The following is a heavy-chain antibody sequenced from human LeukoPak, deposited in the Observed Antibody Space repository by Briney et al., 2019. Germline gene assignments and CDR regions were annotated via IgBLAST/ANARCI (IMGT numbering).Heavy chain of an antibody. J-gene: IGHJ6*04. CDR1: GYSFTDYW. V-gene: IGHV5-10-1*01. D-gene: IGHD2-2*02. CDR3: GTSCFTDHYYGMDV. CDR2: IDPSDSYT. Sequence: PGESLKISCKGSGYSFTDYWISWARQMPGKGLEWMGRIDPSDSYTNFSPSFQGHVTISVDKSISTAYLQWSSLKASDTGMYCGGTSCFTDHYYGMDVWGKGTTVTVSS.